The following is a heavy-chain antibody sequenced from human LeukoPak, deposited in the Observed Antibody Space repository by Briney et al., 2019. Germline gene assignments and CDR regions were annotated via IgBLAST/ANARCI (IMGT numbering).Heavy chain of an antibody. Sequence: GGSLRLSCAASGFTVSSNYMNWVRQAPGKGLEWVSIIYTDGRTFYADSVKGRFTISRDTSKNTLYFQMNSLRAEDTAVYYCARRAAAGISYWGQGTLVTVSS. V-gene: IGHV3-53*01. CDR3: ARRAAAGISY. CDR1: GFTVSSNY. D-gene: IGHD6-13*01. CDR2: IYTDGRT. J-gene: IGHJ4*02.